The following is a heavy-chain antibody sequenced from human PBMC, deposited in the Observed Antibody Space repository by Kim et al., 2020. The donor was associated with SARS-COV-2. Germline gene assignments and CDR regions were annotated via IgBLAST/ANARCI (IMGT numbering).Heavy chain of an antibody. J-gene: IGHJ4*02. V-gene: IGHV3-23*01. D-gene: IGHD4-17*01. Sequence: YADSVKGRFTISRDNSKNTLYLQMNSLRAEDTAVYYCAKGATETPQDVDYWGQGTLVTVSS. CDR3: AKGATETPQDVDY.